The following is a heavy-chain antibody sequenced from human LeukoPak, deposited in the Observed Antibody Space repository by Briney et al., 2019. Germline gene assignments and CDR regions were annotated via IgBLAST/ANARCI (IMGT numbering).Heavy chain of an antibody. Sequence: GGSLRLSCAASGFTISSYYMAWVRQAPGKGLEWVSVIYHSGNTDYADSVKGRFTISRDNSKDTVYLQMSSLRAEDTAVYYCARVRVTGYSNFAYWGQGTLVTVSS. CDR1: GFTISSYY. CDR2: IYHSGNT. V-gene: IGHV3-53*01. CDR3: ARVRVTGYSNFAY. J-gene: IGHJ4*02. D-gene: IGHD3-9*01.